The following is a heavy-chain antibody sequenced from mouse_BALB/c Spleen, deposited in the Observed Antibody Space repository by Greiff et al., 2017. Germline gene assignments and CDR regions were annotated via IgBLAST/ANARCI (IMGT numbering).Heavy chain of an antibody. Sequence: VKLMESGGGLVKPGGSLKLSCAASGFTFSSYAMSWVRQTPEKRLEWVASISSGGSTYYPDSVKGRFTISRDNARNILYLQMSSLRSEDTAMYYCARGDGNYDYFDYWGQGTTLTVSS. CDR1: GFTFSSYA. V-gene: IGHV5-6-5*01. D-gene: IGHD2-1*01. CDR3: ARGDGNYDYFDY. CDR2: ISSGGST. J-gene: IGHJ2*01.